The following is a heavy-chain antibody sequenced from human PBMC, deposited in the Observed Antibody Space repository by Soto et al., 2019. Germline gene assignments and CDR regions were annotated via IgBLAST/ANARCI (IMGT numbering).Heavy chain of an antibody. V-gene: IGHV3-64D*06. Sequence: GGSLSLSCSASGFTFSTYTMRWVRQAPGKGLQYVSSISSNGGSTYYPDSVKGRFTISRDNSKNTLYLQMSSLRAEDTAVYYCVKDRWIDYWGQGTLVTVSS. J-gene: IGHJ4*02. CDR2: ISSNGGST. CDR3: VKDRWIDY. D-gene: IGHD3-16*02. CDR1: GFTFSTYT.